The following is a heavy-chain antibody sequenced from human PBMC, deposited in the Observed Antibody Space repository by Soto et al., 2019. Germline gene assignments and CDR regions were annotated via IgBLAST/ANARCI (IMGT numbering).Heavy chain of an antibody. D-gene: IGHD6-13*01. V-gene: IGHV1-69*06. CDR3: ASLYSSSYYYGMDV. J-gene: IGHJ6*02. CDR2: IIPIFGTA. CDR1: GGTFSSYA. Sequence: WASVKVSCKASGGTFSSYAISWVRQAPGQGLEWMGGIIPIFGTANYAQKFQGRVTITADKSTSTAYMELSSLRSEDTAVYYCASLYSSSYYYGMDVWGQGTTVTVSS.